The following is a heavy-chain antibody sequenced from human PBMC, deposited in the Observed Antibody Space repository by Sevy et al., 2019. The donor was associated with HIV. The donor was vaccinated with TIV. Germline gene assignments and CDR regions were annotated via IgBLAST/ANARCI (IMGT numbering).Heavy chain of an antibody. J-gene: IGHJ4*02. CDR2: TNVNSGDT. Sequence: ASVKVSCKTSGSTIIGHYIHWIRRAPGHGLEWMGRTNVNSGDTTYAQKFQGRVPVTWDTSISTAYMELSKLRSDDTAMYYCGRSAYDSSGHDTYYCDSWGQRTLVTVSS. V-gene: IGHV1-2*06. D-gene: IGHD3-22*01. CDR1: GSTIIGHY. CDR3: GRSAYDSSGHDTYYCDS.